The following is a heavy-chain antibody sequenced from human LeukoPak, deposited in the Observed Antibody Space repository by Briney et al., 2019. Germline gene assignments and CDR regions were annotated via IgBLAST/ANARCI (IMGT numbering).Heavy chain of an antibody. D-gene: IGHD2/OR15-2a*01. J-gene: IGHJ3*02. CDR2: TYYSGST. V-gene: IGHV4-59*08. CDR1: GRSISSYH. Sequence: SETLSLTCTVPGRSISSYHWSWIRPPPGKGLEGIGYTYYSGSTNYNPSLKSRVTISVDTSKNQLSLKLMHVTDADTDVYYCARHAGLLAFDIWGQGTMVTVSS. CDR3: ARHAGLLAFDI.